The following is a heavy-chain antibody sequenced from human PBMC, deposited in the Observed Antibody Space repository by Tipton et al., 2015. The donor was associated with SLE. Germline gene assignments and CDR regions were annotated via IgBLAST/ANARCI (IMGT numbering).Heavy chain of an antibody. CDR1: GFTFNDAW. J-gene: IGHJ3*02. V-gene: IGHV3-15*01. D-gene: IGHD3-3*01. Sequence: GSLRLSCDASGFTFNDAWMSWVRQAPGKGLEWVGRIRSKTDGGTTDYAAPVKGRFTISRDDSKNTLYLQMNSLKTEDTAVYYCTTTEWLGSFDIWGQGTMVTVSS. CDR3: TTTEWLGSFDI. CDR2: IRSKTDGGTT.